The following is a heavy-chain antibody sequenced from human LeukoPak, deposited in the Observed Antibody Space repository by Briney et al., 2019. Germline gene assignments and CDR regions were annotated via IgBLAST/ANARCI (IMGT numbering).Heavy chain of an antibody. D-gene: IGHD3-22*01. CDR1: GGSISSYY. V-gene: IGHV4-59*12. Sequence: SETLSLTCTVSGGSISSYYWSWIRQPPGKGLEWIGYIYYSGSTNYNPSLKSRVTISVDTSKNQFSLKLSSVTAADTAVYYCARDKTYYYDSSGYSYFDYWGQGTLVTVSS. CDR3: ARDKTYYYDSSGYSYFDY. CDR2: IYYSGST. J-gene: IGHJ4*02.